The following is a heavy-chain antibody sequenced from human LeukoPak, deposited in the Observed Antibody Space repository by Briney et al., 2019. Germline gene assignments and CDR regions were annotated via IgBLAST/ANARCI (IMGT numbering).Heavy chain of an antibody. CDR1: GGSISSSSYY. Sequence: SETLSLTCTVSGGSISSSSYYWGWIRQPPGKGLEWIGSIYYSGSTYYNPSLKSRVTISVDTSKNQFSLKLSSVTAADTAVYYCARTGDGYNYYNYYYMDVWGKGTTVTVTS. CDR3: ARTGDGYNYYNYYYMDV. D-gene: IGHD5-24*01. J-gene: IGHJ6*03. CDR2: IYYSGST. V-gene: IGHV4-39*07.